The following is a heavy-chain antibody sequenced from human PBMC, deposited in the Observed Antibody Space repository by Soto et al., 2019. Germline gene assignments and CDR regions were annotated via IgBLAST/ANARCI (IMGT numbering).Heavy chain of an antibody. CDR1: GGSVSSGSYY. V-gene: IGHV4-61*01. D-gene: IGHD6-19*01. J-gene: IGHJ6*02. CDR3: ARGIEGWYQGRYYYGMDV. CDR2: IYYSGST. Sequence: QVQLQESGPGLVKPSETLSLTCTVSGGSVSSGSYYWSWIRQPPGKGLEWIGYIYYSGSTNYNPSRTSRVTISVDPSKNPFALKLSSVTAADTAVYYCARGIEGWYQGRYYYGMDVWGQGTTVTVSS.